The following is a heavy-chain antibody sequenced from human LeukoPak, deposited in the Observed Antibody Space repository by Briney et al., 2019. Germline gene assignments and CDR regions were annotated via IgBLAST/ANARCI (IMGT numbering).Heavy chain of an antibody. CDR3: ARARGSSWFDYYYYMDV. D-gene: IGHD6-13*01. Sequence: ASVKVSCKASGYTFTSYDINWVRQATGQGLEWMGWVNPNSGHTGFAQKFQGRVSMTTNTSISTAYMEVRSLKSEDTAVYYCARARGSSWFDYYYYMDVWGKGTTVTVSS. J-gene: IGHJ6*03. CDR2: VNPNSGHT. V-gene: IGHV1-8*01. CDR1: GYTFTSYD.